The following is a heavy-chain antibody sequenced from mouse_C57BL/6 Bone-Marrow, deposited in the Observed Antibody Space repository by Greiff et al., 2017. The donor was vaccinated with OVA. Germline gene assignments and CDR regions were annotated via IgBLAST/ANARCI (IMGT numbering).Heavy chain of an antibody. Sequence: EVQLQQSGPELVKPGASVKISCKASGYTFTDYYMNWVKQSHGKSLEWIGDINPNNGGTSYNQKFKGKATLTVDKSSSTAYMELRSLTSEDSAVYYCALITTVAIDYWGQGTTLTVSS. CDR1: GYTFTDYY. J-gene: IGHJ2*01. CDR3: ALITTVAIDY. D-gene: IGHD1-1*01. V-gene: IGHV1-26*01. CDR2: INPNNGGT.